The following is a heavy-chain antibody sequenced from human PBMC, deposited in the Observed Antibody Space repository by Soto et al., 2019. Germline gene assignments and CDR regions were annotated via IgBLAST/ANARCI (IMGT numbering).Heavy chain of an antibody. J-gene: IGHJ4*02. V-gene: IGHV4-59*08. CDR1: GGSISSYY. CDR3: AQWAFCSTTNCYPDS. Sequence: QVQLQESGPGLVKPSETLSLTCTVSGGSISSYYWSWIRQPPGKGLEWIAYIYYSGSATYNPSLKSRVTISIDTPKTQFSLRLSSVTAADTAVYYCAQWAFCSTTNCYPDSWGQGTLVAVSS. D-gene: IGHD2-2*01. CDR2: IYYSGSA.